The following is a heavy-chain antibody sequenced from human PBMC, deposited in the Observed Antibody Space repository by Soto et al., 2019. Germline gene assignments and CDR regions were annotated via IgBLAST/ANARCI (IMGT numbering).Heavy chain of an antibody. Sequence: EVQLLESGGGLVQPGGSLRLSCAASGFTFSSYAMSWVRQAPGKGLEWVSAISGSGGNTYYADSVKGRFTISGDHSKNTLYLQMNSLRAEDTAVYYCAKDLNSSGPYYYYYGMDVWGQGTTVTVSS. V-gene: IGHV3-23*01. CDR2: ISGSGGNT. D-gene: IGHD6-19*01. CDR3: AKDLNSSGPYYYYYGMDV. CDR1: GFTFSSYA. J-gene: IGHJ6*02.